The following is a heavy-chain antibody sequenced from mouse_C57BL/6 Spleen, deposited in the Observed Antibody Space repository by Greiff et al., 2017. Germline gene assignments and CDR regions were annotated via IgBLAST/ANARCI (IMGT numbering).Heavy chain of an antibody. CDR3: ARSPGSSYYCDY. D-gene: IGHD1-1*01. CDR1: GYTFTSYW. CDR2: INPSNGGT. Sequence: VQLQQSGTELVKPGASVKLSCKASGYTFTSYWMHWVKQRPGQGLEWIGNINPSNGGTNYNEKFKSKATLTVDKSSSTAYMQRSSLTSEDSAVYYCARSPGSSYYCDYGGQGTTLTVSS. J-gene: IGHJ2*01. V-gene: IGHV1-53*01.